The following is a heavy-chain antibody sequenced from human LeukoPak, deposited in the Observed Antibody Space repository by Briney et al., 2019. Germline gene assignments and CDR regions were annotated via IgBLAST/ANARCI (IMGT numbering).Heavy chain of an antibody. Sequence: PGGSLRLSCAASGFSISTYYMSWVRQAPGKGLEWVANIKQDGSEKYYGDSVKGRFTISRDNAKNSLYLQRNSLRVDDTAMYYCARHNNGYTYWGQGTLVTVS. J-gene: IGHJ4*02. D-gene: IGHD5-24*01. CDR3: ARHNNGYTY. CDR2: IKQDGSEK. CDR1: GFSISTYY. V-gene: IGHV3-7*03.